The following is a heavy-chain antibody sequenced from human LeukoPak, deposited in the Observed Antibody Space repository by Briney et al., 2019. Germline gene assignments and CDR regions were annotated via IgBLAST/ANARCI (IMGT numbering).Heavy chain of an antibody. J-gene: IGHJ4*02. CDR3: TTDQSLPAAYRIQETESEYFDY. CDR2: IKSKTDGGTT. Sequence: GGSLRLSCAASGFTFSNAWMSWVRQAPGKGLEWVGRIKSKTDGGTTDYAAPVKGRFTISRDDSKNTLYLQMNSLKTEDTAVYYCTTDQSLPAAYRIQETESEYFDYWGQGTLVTVSS. CDR1: GFTFSNAW. D-gene: IGHD2-2*01. V-gene: IGHV3-15*01.